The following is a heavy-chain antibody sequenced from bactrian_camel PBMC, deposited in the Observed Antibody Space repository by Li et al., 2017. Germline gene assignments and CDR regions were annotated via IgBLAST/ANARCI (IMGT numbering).Heavy chain of an antibody. CDR1: GFTFSNSA. J-gene: IGHJ4*01. V-gene: IGHV3S1*01. CDR2: IDANGGNT. Sequence: HVQLVESGGGLVQPGGSLRLSCAASGFTFSNSAMTWIRQAPGEGLEWVSLIDANGGNTYYADSVKGRFTISRDNARNTLYLQLNSLKTEDTAMYYCAKDHCSGELCSPITEFNYWGQGTQVTVS. CDR3: AKDHCSGELCSPITEFNY. D-gene: IGHD2*01.